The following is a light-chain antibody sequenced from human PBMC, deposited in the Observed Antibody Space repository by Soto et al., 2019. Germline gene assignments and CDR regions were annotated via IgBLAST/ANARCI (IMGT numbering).Light chain of an antibody. CDR2: EDN. V-gene: IGLV6-57*02. CDR3: QSYDSSNLAV. J-gene: IGLJ7*01. CDR1: SGSIASNY. Sequence: NFMLTQPHSVSESPGKTVTISCTGSSGSIASNYVQWYQQRPGSAPTTVIYEDNQRPSGVPDRFSGSIDSSSNSASLTISGLKTEGEADYYCQSYDSSNLAVFGGGTQLTVL.